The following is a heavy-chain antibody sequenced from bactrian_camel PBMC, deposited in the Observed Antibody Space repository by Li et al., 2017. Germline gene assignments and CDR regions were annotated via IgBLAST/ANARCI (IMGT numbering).Heavy chain of an antibody. CDR3: AASPRPQSGTFCGVPYAY. J-gene: IGHJ4*01. CDR2: IYSGGGGI. Sequence: HVQLVESGGGSVQSGGSLRLSRAASGFTYRMAWFRQAPGNEREAVAGIYSGGGGISYADSVKGRFTISKDNANTTLYLQMDSPKPEDTAMYYCAASPRPQSGTFCGVPYAYSGQGTQVTVS. CDR1: GFTYRM. D-gene: IGHD3*01. V-gene: IGHV3S54*01.